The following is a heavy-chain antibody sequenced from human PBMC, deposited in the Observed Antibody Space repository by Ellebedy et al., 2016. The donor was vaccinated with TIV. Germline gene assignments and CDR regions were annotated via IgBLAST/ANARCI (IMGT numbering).Heavy chain of an antibody. CDR1: GFTFSSYS. J-gene: IGHJ4*02. Sequence: GESLKISXAGSGFTFSSYSLNWVRQAPGKGLEWVSYISGSSSTIYYADSVKGRFTISRDNAKNSLYLQMNSLRDEDTAVYYCARVDYHDSWGQGTLVTVSP. CDR2: ISGSSSTI. V-gene: IGHV3-48*02. D-gene: IGHD3-22*01. CDR3: ARVDYHDS.